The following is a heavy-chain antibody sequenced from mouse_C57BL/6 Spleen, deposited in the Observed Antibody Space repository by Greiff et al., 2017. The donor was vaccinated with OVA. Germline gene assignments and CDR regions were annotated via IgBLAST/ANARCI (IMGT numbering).Heavy chain of an antibody. D-gene: IGHD2-1*01. CDR1: GYTFTNYW. CDR3: ARGGNSYYYAMDY. J-gene: IGHJ4*01. Sequence: QVQLQQSGAELVRPGTSVKMSCKASGYTFTNYWIGWAKQRPGHGLEWIGDIYPGGGYTNYNEKFKGKATLTADKSSSTAYMQFSSLTSEDSAIYYCARGGNSYYYAMDYWGQGTSVTVSS. V-gene: IGHV1-63*01. CDR2: IYPGGGYT.